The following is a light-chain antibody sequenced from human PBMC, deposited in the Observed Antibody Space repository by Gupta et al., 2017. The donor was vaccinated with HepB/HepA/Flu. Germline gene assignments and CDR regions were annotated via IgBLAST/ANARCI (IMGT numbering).Light chain of an antibody. J-gene: IGLJ2*01. CDR1: TSNIGNNY. Sequence: QSVLTQPPSVSAAPGQEVTISCSGSTSNIGNNYVSWYQRFPGTAPKLLIFENDKRASGIPDRFSGSKSGSSATLDITGLQTGDEAEYFCGTWDTRPNAMVFGGGTKVTVL. CDR2: END. V-gene: IGLV1-51*02. CDR3: GTWDTRPNAMV.